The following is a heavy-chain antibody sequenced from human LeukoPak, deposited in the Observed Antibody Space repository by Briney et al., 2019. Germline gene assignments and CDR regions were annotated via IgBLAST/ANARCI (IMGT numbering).Heavy chain of an antibody. D-gene: IGHD7-27*01. CDR2: IYYSGST. J-gene: IGHJ6*04. CDR3: ARDRLGTPPYYYYGMDV. Sequence: SETLSLTCTVSGGSVSSGSYNWSWIRQPPGKGLEWIGYIYYSGSTNYNPSLKSRVTISVDTSKNQFSLKLSSVTAADTAEYYCARDRLGTPPYYYYGMDVWGKGTTVTVSS. CDR1: GGSVSSGSYN. V-gene: IGHV4-61*01.